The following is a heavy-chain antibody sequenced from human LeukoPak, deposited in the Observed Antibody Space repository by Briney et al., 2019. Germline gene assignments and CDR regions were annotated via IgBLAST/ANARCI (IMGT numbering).Heavy chain of an antibody. CDR3: ARDRDPYYCDSSGYRPFDP. J-gene: IGHJ5*02. Sequence: ASVKVSCKASGYTFTSYAMHWVRQAPGQRLEWMGWINAGNGNTKYSQKFQGRVTITRDTSASTAYMELSSLRSEDTAVYYCARDRDPYYCDSSGYRPFDPWGQGTLVTVSS. V-gene: IGHV1-3*01. CDR1: GYTFTSYA. CDR2: INAGNGNT. D-gene: IGHD3-22*01.